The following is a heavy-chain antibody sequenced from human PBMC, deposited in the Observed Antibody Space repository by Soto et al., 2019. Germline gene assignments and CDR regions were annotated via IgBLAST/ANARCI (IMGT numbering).Heavy chain of an antibody. D-gene: IGHD3-10*01. CDR2: ISYDGSHK. V-gene: IGHV3-30-3*01. J-gene: IGHJ6*02. Sequence: PGGSLRLSCAASGFTFSSYAMHWVRQAPGKGLEWVAVISYDGSHKYYADSVKGRFTISRANSKNTLYLQMNSLRAEDTAVYYCARDEATLSRYYGSGSNLLSYYYGMDVWGQGTTVTVSS. CDR1: GFTFSSYA. CDR3: ARDEATLSRYYGSGSNLLSYYYGMDV.